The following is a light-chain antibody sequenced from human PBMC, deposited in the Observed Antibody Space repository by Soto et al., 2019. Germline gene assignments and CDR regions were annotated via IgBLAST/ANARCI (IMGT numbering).Light chain of an antibody. J-gene: IGKJ1*01. CDR2: YIS. CDR1: QSVRSF. Sequence: EIVMTQSPATLSVSPGERATLSCRASQSVRSFLAWYQQKPGQAPRLLIYYISTRATGIPARFSGSGSGTEFTLTISSLQSEDFAVYYCQQYNDWPPWTFGQGTKVDIK. CDR3: QQYNDWPPWT. V-gene: IGKV3D-15*01.